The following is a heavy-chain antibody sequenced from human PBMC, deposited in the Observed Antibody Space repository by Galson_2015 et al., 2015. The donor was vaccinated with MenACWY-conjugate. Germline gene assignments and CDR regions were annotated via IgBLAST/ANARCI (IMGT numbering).Heavy chain of an antibody. V-gene: IGHV3-72*01. J-gene: IGHJ4*02. Sequence: SLRLSCAASGFALSAHYMDWVRQAPGKGLEWVGRSGNKYNLHTIEYAASVKGRFTISRDASENSLYLLMNSLKIEDTAVYYCYRARPENVKDVKLASWGQGTLVTVSS. CDR3: YRARPENVKDVKLAS. CDR1: GFALSAHY. D-gene: IGHD1-1*01. CDR2: SGNKYNLHTI.